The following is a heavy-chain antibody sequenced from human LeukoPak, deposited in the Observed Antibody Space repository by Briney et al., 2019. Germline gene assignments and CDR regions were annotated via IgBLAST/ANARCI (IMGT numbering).Heavy chain of an antibody. J-gene: IGHJ1*01. CDR2: IKREGGQK. D-gene: IGHD1-1*01. V-gene: IGHV3-7*01. Sequence: GGSLRLSCAGSGLTFNNAWMSWVRQAPGKGPEWVANIKREGGQKTYVDSMTGRFTISRDNAKKSLYLQMNRLEAVDTAVCYCAGWSDGSNRWGQGTLVTVSS. CDR1: GLTFNNAW. CDR3: AGWSDGSNR.